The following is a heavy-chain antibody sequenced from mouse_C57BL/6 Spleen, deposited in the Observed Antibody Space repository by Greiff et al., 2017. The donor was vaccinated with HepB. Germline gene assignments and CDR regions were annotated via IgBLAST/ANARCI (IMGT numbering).Heavy chain of an antibody. V-gene: IGHV1-82*01. J-gene: IGHJ3*01. Sequence: VQLQQSGPELVKPGASVKISCKASGYAFSSSWMNWVKQRPGKGLEWIGRIYPGDGDTNYNGKFKGKATLTADKSSSTAYMQLSSLTSEDSAVYFGARERDYGSSPWFAYWGQGTLVTVSA. D-gene: IGHD1-1*01. CDR3: ARERDYGSSPWFAY. CDR2: IYPGDGDT. CDR1: GYAFSSSW.